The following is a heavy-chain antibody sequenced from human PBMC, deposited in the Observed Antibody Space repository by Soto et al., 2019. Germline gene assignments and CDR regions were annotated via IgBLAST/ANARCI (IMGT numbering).Heavy chain of an antibody. CDR2: IYYSGST. J-gene: IGHJ6*03. Sequence: QLQLQESGPGLVKPSETLSLTCTVSGGSISSSSYYWAWIRQPPGKGLDWIGTIYYSGSTYYNPSLKSRVTISVDTSKNQFSLKLTSVTAADTAVYYCARGGSCSGGSCYSAYHYYYMDVWGKGTTVTVSS. CDR1: GGSISSSSYY. V-gene: IGHV4-39*01. CDR3: ARGGSCSGGSCYSAYHYYYMDV. D-gene: IGHD2-15*01.